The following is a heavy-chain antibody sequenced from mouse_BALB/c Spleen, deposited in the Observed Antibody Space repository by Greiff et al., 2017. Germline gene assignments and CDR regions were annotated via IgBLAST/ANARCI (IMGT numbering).Heavy chain of an antibody. CDR1: GFAFSSYA. V-gene: IGHV5-9-4*01. J-gene: IGHJ1*01. CDR2: ISSGGSDT. CDR3: AREGYFDV. Sequence: EVKLMESGGGLVRPGGSLKLSCAASGFAFSSYAMSWVRQYPEQSLEWVAEISSGGSDTYYPGTVTGRSTITTDNAKNTQYLEMSSLRSEDSALYFCAREGYFDVWGEGTTVTVAS.